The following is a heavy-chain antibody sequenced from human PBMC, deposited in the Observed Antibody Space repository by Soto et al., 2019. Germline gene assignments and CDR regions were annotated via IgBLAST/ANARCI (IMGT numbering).Heavy chain of an antibody. J-gene: IGHJ5*02. V-gene: IGHV4-59*01. D-gene: IGHD6-19*01. CDR3: ARSIAVAANWFDP. CDR2: IYYSGST. CDR1: GGSISSYY. Sequence: QVQLQESGPGLVKPSETLSLTCTVSGGSISSYYWSWIRQPPGKGLEWIGYIYYSGSTNYNPSLKSRVTISVDTSKNRFSLKLSSVTAADTAVYYCARSIAVAANWFDPWGQGTLVTVSS.